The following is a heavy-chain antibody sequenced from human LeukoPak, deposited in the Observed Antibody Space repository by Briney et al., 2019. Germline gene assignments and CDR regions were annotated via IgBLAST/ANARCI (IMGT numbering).Heavy chain of an antibody. Sequence: PSETLSLTCAVYGGSFSGYSWSWVRQPPGKGLEWMGEINHSGTTSYNPSLKSRVTISGDTSKNQFSLNLSYAAAADTAVYYCASHYYDVWSGFSPHHFDSWGQGTLVTVSS. J-gene: IGHJ4*02. D-gene: IGHD3-3*01. V-gene: IGHV4-34*01. CDR1: GGSFSGYS. CDR2: INHSGTT. CDR3: ASHYYDVWSGFSPHHFDS.